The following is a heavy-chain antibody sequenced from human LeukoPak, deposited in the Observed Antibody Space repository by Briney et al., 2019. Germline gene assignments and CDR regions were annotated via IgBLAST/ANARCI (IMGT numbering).Heavy chain of an antibody. Sequence: GGSLRLSCAASGFTFSSYAMSWVRQAPGKGLECVSVIYGGANTYYADSVKGRLTISRDNFKNTVYLQMNSLRAEDTAVYYCAKSIRGWNDAFDIWGQGTMVTVSS. J-gene: IGHJ3*02. V-gene: IGHV3-23*03. CDR3: AKSIRGWNDAFDI. CDR1: GFTFSSYA. CDR2: IYGGANT. D-gene: IGHD6-19*01.